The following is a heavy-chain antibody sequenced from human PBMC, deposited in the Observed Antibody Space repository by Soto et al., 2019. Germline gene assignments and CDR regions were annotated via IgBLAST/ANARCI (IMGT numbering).Heavy chain of an antibody. D-gene: IGHD2-15*01. Sequence: QVPLVQSGAEVKKPGSSVKVSCKASGGTFSSCTISWVRQAPGQGLEWMGRIIPILGIANYAQKFQGRVTITADKSTSTAYMELSSLRSEDTAVYYCARDPLYCSGGSCYSGAFDIWGQGTMVTVSS. CDR3: ARDPLYCSGGSCYSGAFDI. J-gene: IGHJ3*02. CDR2: IIPILGIA. CDR1: GGTFSSCT. V-gene: IGHV1-69*08.